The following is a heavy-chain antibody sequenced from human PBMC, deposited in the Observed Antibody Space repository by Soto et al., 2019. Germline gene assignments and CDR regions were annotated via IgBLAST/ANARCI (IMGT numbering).Heavy chain of an antibody. Sequence: PSKTLYLTWTVSVGSVNSDNYYWSWIRQPPGKGLEWIGYIYYTGRTNYNPSLMSRVTISLDASRNQFSLKLSSVTAADTAVFYCAREYSNSPEAFDYWGQGTLVTV. CDR1: VGSVNSDNYY. CDR3: AREYSNSPEAFDY. V-gene: IGHV4-61*01. J-gene: IGHJ4*02. CDR2: IYYTGRT. D-gene: IGHD1-26*01.